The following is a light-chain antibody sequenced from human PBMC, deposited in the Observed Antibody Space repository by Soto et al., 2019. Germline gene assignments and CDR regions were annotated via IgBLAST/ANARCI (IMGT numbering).Light chain of an antibody. CDR1: SSDVGGYNY. CDR3: SSYTSSSTSCV. CDR2: DVS. J-gene: IGLJ1*01. Sequence: LTQPASVSGSPGQSITISCTGTSSDVGGYNYVSWYQQHPGKAPKLMIYDVSNRPSGVSNRFSGSKSGNTASLTISGLQAEDEADYYCSSYTSSSTSCVFGTGTKVTVL. V-gene: IGLV2-14*01.